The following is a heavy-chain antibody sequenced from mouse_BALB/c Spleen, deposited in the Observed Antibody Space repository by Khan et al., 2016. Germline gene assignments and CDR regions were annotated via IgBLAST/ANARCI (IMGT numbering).Heavy chain of an antibody. J-gene: IGHJ4*01. CDR2: IKTYSGEA. V-gene: IGHV9-1*02. Sequence: QIQLVQSGPEVKKPGETVKISCKTSGYAFTNYGMNWVKQAPGKGLKWMGWIKTYSGEATYAADFKGRFAFSLETSASTAYLQINSLKNEDMATYFCSRRSLLDHYYAMDYWGQGTSVTVSS. D-gene: IGHD3-1*01. CDR3: SRRSLLDHYYAMDY. CDR1: GYAFTNYG.